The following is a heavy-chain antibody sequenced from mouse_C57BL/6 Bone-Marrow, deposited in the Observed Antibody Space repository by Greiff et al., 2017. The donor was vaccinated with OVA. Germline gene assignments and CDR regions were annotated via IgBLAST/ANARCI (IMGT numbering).Heavy chain of an antibody. V-gene: IGHV1-26*01. CDR3: ARRLRLRHFAY. CDR1: GYTFTDYY. Sequence: EVQLQQSGPELVKPGALVKISCKASGYTFTDYYLNWVKQSHGKSLEWIGDINPNNGGTSYNQKFKGKATLTVDKSSSTAYMELRSLTSEDSAVYYCARRLRLRHFAYWGQGTLVTVSA. CDR2: INPNNGGT. D-gene: IGHD3-2*02. J-gene: IGHJ3*01.